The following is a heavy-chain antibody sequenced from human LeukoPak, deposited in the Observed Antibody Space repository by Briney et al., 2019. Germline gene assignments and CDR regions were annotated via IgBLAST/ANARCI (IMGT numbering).Heavy chain of an antibody. Sequence: SETLSLTCTVSGGSVSSDNSYWNWIRQPAGKGLEWIGRIYADGSSTYNPSLKSRVTISVEAPKNQFSLRPSSLTAADTAVYYCARGYYYHRWGQGTLVTVSS. J-gene: IGHJ4*02. D-gene: IGHD3-22*01. CDR2: IYADGSS. V-gene: IGHV4-61*02. CDR3: ARGYYYHR. CDR1: GGSVSSDNSY.